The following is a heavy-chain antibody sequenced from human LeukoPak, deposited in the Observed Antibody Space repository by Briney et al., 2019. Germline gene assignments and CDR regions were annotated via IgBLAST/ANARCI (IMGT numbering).Heavy chain of an antibody. CDR1: ENTFTAYY. D-gene: IGHD5-12*01. CDR3: ARDRASGYDLRLFDY. CDR2: FNPNSGGT. V-gene: IGHV1-2*02. J-gene: IGHJ4*02. Sequence: ASVKASSKPFENTFTAYYMPWVGRAPGQGLGWRGWFNPNSGGTNYAQKFQGRVTMTRDTSISTAYMELSRLRSDDTAVYYCARDRASGYDLRLFDYWGQGTLVTVSS.